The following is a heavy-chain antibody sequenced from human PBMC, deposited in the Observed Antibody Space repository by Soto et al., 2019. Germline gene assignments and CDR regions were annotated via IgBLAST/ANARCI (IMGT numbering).Heavy chain of an antibody. J-gene: IGHJ4*02. CDR2: ISYDGSNK. Sequence: GGSLRLSCAASGFTFSSYAMHWVRQAPGKGLEWVAVISYDGSNKYYADSVKGRFTISRDNSKNTLYLQMNSLRAEDTVVYYCAREYMRGSSHYFDYWGKGTLVTVSS. D-gene: IGHD6-6*01. CDR3: AREYMRGSSHYFDY. V-gene: IGHV3-30-3*01. CDR1: GFTFSSYA.